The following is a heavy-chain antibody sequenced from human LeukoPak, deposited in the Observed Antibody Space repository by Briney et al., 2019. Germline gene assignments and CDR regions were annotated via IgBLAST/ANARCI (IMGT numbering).Heavy chain of an antibody. J-gene: IGHJ4*02. CDR3: ARFTTYYDILTGYYTDY. CDR1: GGSVSSGSYY. D-gene: IGHD3-9*01. Sequence: KPSETLSLTCTVSGGSVSSGSYYWSWIRQPPGKGLEWIGYIYYSGSTNYNPSLKSRVTISVDTSKNQFSLKLSSVTAADTAVYYCARFTTYYDILTGYYTDYWGQGTLVTVSS. CDR2: IYYSGST. V-gene: IGHV4-61*01.